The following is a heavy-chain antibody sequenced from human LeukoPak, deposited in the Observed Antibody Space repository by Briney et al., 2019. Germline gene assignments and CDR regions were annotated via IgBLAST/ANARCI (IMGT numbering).Heavy chain of an antibody. J-gene: IGHJ5*02. CDR2: ISNSGTTR. D-gene: IGHD6-19*01. Sequence: GGSLRLSCAASGFTFSDYYMSWLRQAPGRGLGWVSYISNSGTTRYYADSVKGRFTISRDNAKNSLYLQMNSLRAEDTAVYYCARDQTGITVAATGWFDPWGQGTLVTVSS. CDR1: GFTFSDYY. V-gene: IGHV3-11*04. CDR3: ARDQTGITVAATGWFDP.